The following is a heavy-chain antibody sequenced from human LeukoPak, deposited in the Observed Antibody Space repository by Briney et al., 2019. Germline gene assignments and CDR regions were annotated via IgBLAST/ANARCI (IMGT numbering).Heavy chain of an antibody. CDR1: GGSISSGGSF. CDR2: ISYTGIT. D-gene: IGHD1-1*01. CDR3: ARTTDSQNWFDP. J-gene: IGHJ5*02. V-gene: IGHV4-31*02. Sequence: SETLSLTCSVSGGSISSGGSFLSWIRHRPGKGLEWIGYISYTGITFYNPSLKSRLTISVDTSKNQFSLKLSSVTAADTAVYYCARTTDSQNWFDPWGQGTLVAVSS.